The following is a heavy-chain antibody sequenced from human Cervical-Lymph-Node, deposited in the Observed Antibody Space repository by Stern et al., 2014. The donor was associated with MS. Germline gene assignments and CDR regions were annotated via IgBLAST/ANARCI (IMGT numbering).Heavy chain of an antibody. CDR3: AKDITKYYDYVPMDV. Sequence: EVQLVESGGGLVQPGRSLRLSCAVSGFTFDEYAMHWVRQAPGKGLEWVSGISWNSGIIGYADSVKGRFTISRDNAKRSLYLQMNGLRAEDTALYYCAKDITKYYDYVPMDVWGQGTTVTVSS. V-gene: IGHV3-9*01. CDR1: GFTFDEYA. CDR2: ISWNSGII. J-gene: IGHJ6*02. D-gene: IGHD3-16*01.